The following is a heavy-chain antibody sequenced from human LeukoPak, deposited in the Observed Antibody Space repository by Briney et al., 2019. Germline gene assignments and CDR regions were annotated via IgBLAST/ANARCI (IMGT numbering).Heavy chain of an antibody. J-gene: IGHJ4*02. D-gene: IGHD3-10*01. CDR2: IDEHGTTV. CDR1: GFTFSRYW. CDR3: ARDVGGAGSH. Sequence: GGSLRLSCAASGFTFSRYWMHWVRHAPGEGLVWVSRIDEHGTTVDYADSVRDRFTISRDNAKNTLYLHMNSLRAEDTAMYYCARDVGGAGSHWGQGSLVTVSS. V-gene: IGHV3-74*01.